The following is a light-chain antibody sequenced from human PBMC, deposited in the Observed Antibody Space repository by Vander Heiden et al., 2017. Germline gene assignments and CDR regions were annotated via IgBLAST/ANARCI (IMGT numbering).Light chain of an antibody. J-gene: IGLJ1*01. CDR3: SSYTSSVPYV. CDR2: DVS. Sequence: QSALTQPASVSGPPGQSITISCTGTSSDVGGYNYVSWYQQHPGKAPKLMIYDVSNRPSGVSNRFSGSKSGKTASLTISGLQAEDEADYYCSSYTSSVPYVFGTGTKVTVL. V-gene: IGLV2-14*03. CDR1: SSDVGGYNY.